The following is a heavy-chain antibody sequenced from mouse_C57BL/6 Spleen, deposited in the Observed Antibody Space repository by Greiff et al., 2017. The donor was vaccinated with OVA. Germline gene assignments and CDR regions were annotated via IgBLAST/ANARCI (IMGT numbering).Heavy chain of an antibody. V-gene: IGHV6-3*01. CDR2: IRLKSDNYAT. D-gene: IGHD4-1*01. Sequence: EVKLVESGGGLVQPGGSMKLSCVASGFTFSNYWMNWVRQSPEKGLEWVAQIRLKSDNYATHYAESVQGRFTISRDDSKSSVYLQMNNLRAEDTGIYYCTGLGRTWFAYWGQGTLVTVSA. J-gene: IGHJ3*01. CDR1: GFTFSNYW. CDR3: TGLGRTWFAY.